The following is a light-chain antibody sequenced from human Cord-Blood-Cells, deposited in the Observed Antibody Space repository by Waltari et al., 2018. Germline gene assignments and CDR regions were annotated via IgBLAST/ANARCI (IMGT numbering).Light chain of an antibody. V-gene: IGKV3D-15*01. CDR2: GAS. CDR3: QQYNNWPWT. J-gene: IGKJ1*01. CDR1: QSVSSN. Sequence: EIVMTQSPATLSMSPGERATLSCRASQSVSSNLAWYQQKPGQAPRLLIYGASTRATGIPARFSGSGSGTEFTLTISSLQSEDCAAYYCQQYNNWPWTFGQGTKVEIK.